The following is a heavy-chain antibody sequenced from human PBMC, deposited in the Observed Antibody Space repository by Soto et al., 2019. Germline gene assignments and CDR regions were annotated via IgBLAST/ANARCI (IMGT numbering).Heavy chain of an antibody. J-gene: IGHJ4*02. D-gene: IGHD4-17*01. Sequence: SETLSLTCAVYGGSFSGYYWSWIRQPPGKGLEWIGELNHSGSTNYNPSLKSRVTISVDTSKNQFSLKLTSVTDADTAVYYCARGYGYFRQWGQGALVTVSS. CDR1: GGSFSGYY. CDR2: LNHSGST. CDR3: ARGYGYFRQ. V-gene: IGHV4-34*01.